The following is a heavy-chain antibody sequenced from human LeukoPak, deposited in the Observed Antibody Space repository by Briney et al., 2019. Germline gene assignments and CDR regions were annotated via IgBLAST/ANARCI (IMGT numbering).Heavy chain of an antibody. CDR1: GGSITGSSYY. J-gene: IGHJ4*02. V-gene: IGHV4-39*07. CDR3: ARRTGYYDGFDY. D-gene: IGHD3/OR15-3a*01. CDR2: MYYSGST. Sequence: PSETLSLTCTVSGGSITGSSYYWGWIRQPPGKGLEWIGSMYYSGSTNYNPSLKSRVTISVDTSKNQFSLKLSSVTGADTAVYYCARRTGYYDGFDYWGQGTLVTVSS.